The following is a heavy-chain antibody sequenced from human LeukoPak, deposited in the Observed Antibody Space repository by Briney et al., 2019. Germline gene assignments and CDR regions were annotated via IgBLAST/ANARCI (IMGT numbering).Heavy chain of an antibody. J-gene: IGHJ4*02. CDR1: GYSFTSYW. CDR2: IHPGDSDT. Sequence: GASRKISCKGSGYSFTSYWIGWVRQMPGKGLEWMGIIHPGDSDTRYSPSFQGQVTISADKSITTAYLQWSSLKASDTAMYYCVRPARSFGSDYFYYFDYWGQGTLVTVSS. D-gene: IGHD3-10*01. CDR3: VRPARSFGSDYFYYFDY. V-gene: IGHV5-51*01.